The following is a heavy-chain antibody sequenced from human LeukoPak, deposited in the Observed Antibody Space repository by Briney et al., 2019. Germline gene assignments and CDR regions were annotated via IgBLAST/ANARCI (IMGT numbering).Heavy chain of an antibody. CDR3: AKEGFDS. CDR2: ISNSGGST. Sequence: GGSLRLSCAASGFTFSDHYMDWVRQAPGKGLEWVSSISNSGGSTYYADSVKGRFTISRDNSKNTLYLQMNSLRAEDTAVYYCAKEGFDSWGQGTLVTVSS. V-gene: IGHV3-23*01. J-gene: IGHJ4*02. CDR1: GFTFSDHY.